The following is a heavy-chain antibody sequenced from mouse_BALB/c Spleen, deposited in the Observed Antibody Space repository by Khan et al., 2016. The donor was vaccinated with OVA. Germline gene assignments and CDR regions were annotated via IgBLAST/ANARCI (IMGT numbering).Heavy chain of an antibody. CDR3: ARTSYGYIDY. Sequence: EVQLVESGPGLVKPSQSLSLSCTVTGYSITSDYAWDWIRQFPGNKLEWSGYINYSGSTSYNPSLKSRISITRDTSKNQFFLQLNSVTTEDTATYYCARTSYGYIDYWGQGTTLTVSS. V-gene: IGHV3-2*02. CDR1: GYSITSDYA. CDR2: INYSGST. D-gene: IGHD1-1*01. J-gene: IGHJ2*01.